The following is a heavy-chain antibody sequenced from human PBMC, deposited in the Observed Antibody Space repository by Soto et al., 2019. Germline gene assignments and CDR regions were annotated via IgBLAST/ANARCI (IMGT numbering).Heavy chain of an antibody. V-gene: IGHV3-30-3*01. CDR3: ARDLGAYSSSGRSYYGMDV. J-gene: IGHJ6*02. CDR1: GFTFSSYA. Sequence: GGSLRLSCAASGFTFSSYAMHWVRQAPGKGLEWVAVISYDGSNTYYADSVKGRFTISRDNFKNRLYLQMNSLRAEDTAVYYCARDLGAYSSSGRSYYGMDVWGPGPTVTVS. D-gene: IGHD6-13*01. CDR2: ISYDGSNT.